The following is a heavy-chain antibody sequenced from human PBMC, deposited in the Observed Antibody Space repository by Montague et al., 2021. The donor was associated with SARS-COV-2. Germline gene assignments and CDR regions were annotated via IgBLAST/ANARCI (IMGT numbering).Heavy chain of an antibody. Sequence: SETLSLTCAVYGGSFSGYYWSWIRQPLGKGLEWIGEINHSGSTNYNPSLKSRVTISVDKSKNHFSLQLSSVTAADTAVYYCARGGTYHYGMDVWGQGTTVAVSS. CDR2: INHSGST. CDR3: ARGGTYHYGMDV. CDR1: GGSFSGYY. D-gene: IGHD3-10*01. V-gene: IGHV4-34*01. J-gene: IGHJ6*02.